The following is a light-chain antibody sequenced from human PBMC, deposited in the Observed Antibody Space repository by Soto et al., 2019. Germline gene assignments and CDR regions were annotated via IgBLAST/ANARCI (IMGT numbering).Light chain of an antibody. V-gene: IGKV3-20*01. CDR3: QQYGNSQYS. J-gene: IGKJ2*01. CDR2: GAS. Sequence: EIVVTQSPGTLSLSPGERATLSCRASQTVSNNYLGWYQQKPGQAPRLLIYGASNLATGMLDRFSGSGSVTDFLLTIYRLEPEDFVVSYCQQYGNSQYSFGQGTKLAIK. CDR1: QTVSNNY.